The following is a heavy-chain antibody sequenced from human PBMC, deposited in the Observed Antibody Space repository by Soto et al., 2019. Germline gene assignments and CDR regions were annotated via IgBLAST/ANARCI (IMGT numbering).Heavy chain of an antibody. V-gene: IGHV2-5*02. Sequence: QITLKESGPTLVKPTQTLTLTCTFSGFSLSTSGVGVGWIRQPPGKALEWLALIYWDVGKRYSPSLKSRLTITKDTSKNQVVLTMTNMDPVDTATYYCALTYGDYYFDYWGQGTLVTVSS. D-gene: IGHD4-17*01. J-gene: IGHJ4*02. CDR3: ALTYGDYYFDY. CDR1: GFSLSTSGVG. CDR2: IYWDVGK.